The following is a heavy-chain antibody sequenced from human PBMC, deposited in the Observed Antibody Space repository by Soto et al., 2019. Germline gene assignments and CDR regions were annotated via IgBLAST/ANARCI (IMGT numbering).Heavy chain of an antibody. J-gene: IGHJ3*01. CDR1: GGTFSSYA. CDR2: IIPIFGTA. V-gene: IGHV1-69*13. D-gene: IGHD2-15*01. Sequence: SVKVSCKASGGTFSSYAISWVRQAPGQGLEWMGGIIPIFGTANYAQKFQGRVTITADESTSTAYMELSSLRSEDTAVYYCASLIVVVAGDAFDLSGQGTMVTVPS. CDR3: ASLIVVVAGDAFDL.